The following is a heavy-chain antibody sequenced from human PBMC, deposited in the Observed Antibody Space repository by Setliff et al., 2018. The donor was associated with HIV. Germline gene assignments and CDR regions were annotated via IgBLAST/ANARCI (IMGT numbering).Heavy chain of an antibody. CDR2: SSTSGCT. D-gene: IGHD6-13*01. V-gene: IGHV4-59*01. CDR1: GGSMSSYY. Sequence: SETLSLTCTLSGGSMSSYYWTWIRQPPGKGLEWIGYSSTSGCTNCNPSLESRVTISIDTSNNQISLKLNSLTPADTAVYYCATGTAATGTGVGYWGQGTLVTVSS. CDR3: ATGTAATGTGVGY. J-gene: IGHJ4*02.